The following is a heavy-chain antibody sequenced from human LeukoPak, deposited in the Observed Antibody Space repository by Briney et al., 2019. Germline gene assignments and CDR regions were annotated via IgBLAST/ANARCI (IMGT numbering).Heavy chain of an antibody. J-gene: IGHJ4*02. D-gene: IGHD3-9*01. V-gene: IGHV3-48*03. CDR2: ISSSGSTI. Sequence: GGSLRLSCAASGFTFSSYEMNWVRQAPGKGLEWVSYISSSGSTIYYADSVKGRFTISRDNAKNSLYLQMNSLRAEDTAVYYCAREGYVILTGYQYYFDYWGQGTLVTVSS. CDR3: AREGYVILTGYQYYFDY. CDR1: GFTFSSYE.